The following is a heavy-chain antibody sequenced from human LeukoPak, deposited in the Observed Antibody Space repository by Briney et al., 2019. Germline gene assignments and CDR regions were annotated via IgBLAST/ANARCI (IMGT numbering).Heavy chain of an antibody. CDR1: GYTFTGYY. CDR3: AREVGRRYYDSSGYYYVRGAFDI. V-gene: IGHV1-2*02. CDR2: INPNSGGT. J-gene: IGHJ3*02. D-gene: IGHD3-22*01. Sequence: GASVKVSCKASGYTFTGYYMHWVRQAPGQGLEWMGWINPNSGGTNYAQKFQGRVTMTRDTSISTAYMELSRLRSDDTAVYYCAREVGRRYYDSSGYYYVRGAFDIWGQGTMVTVSS.